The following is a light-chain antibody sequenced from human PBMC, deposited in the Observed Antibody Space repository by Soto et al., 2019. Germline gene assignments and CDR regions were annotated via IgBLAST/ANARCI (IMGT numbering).Light chain of an antibody. CDR3: QQRSSCPLT. Sequence: EIVLTQSPGTLSLSPGERATLSCRASQSVSNNYLAWYQQKPGQAPRLLIYDASYRATGIPARFSGSGSGTDFTLTISSLEPEDFAVYYCQQRSSCPLTFGGGTKV. J-gene: IGKJ4*01. CDR1: QSVSNNY. CDR2: DAS. V-gene: IGKV3-11*01.